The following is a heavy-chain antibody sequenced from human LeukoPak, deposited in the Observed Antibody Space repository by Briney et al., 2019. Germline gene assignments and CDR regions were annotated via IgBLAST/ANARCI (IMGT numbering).Heavy chain of an antibody. V-gene: IGHV3-13*01. CDR1: GFTFSSYD. CDR2: VAGAGDT. CDR3: ARGGIRGVTWNWLDP. Sequence: GGSLRLSCAASGFTFSSYDMHWVRHATGRGLEWVSGVAGAGDTYYADSVKGRFTISRENGKNSLYLHMNSLRAGDTVVYYCARGGIRGVTWNWLDPWGQGTLVTVSS. J-gene: IGHJ5*02. D-gene: IGHD3-10*01.